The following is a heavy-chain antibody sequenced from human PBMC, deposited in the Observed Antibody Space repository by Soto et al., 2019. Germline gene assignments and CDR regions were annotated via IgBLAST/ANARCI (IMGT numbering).Heavy chain of an antibody. CDR3: AKDILWFGDPTCMDV. CDR2: ISYDGSNK. J-gene: IGHJ6*02. CDR1: GFTFSSYG. V-gene: IGHV3-30*18. Sequence: PGGSLRLSCAASGFTFSSYGMHWVRQAPGKGLEWVAVISYDGSNKYYADSVKGRFTISRDNSKNTLYLQMNSLRAEDTAVYYCAKDILWFGDPTCMDVWGQGTTVTVSS. D-gene: IGHD3-10*01.